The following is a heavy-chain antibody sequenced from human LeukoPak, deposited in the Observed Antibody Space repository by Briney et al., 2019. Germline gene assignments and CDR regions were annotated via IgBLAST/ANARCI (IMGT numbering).Heavy chain of an antibody. CDR3: ARRRPLNTKWLVRSYYFDY. CDR2: MNPNSGNT. J-gene: IGHJ4*02. Sequence: GASVKVSCKASGYTFTGYYMHWVRQATGQGLEWMGWMNPNSGNTGYAQKFQGRVTMTGNTSISTAYMELSSLRSEDTAVYYCARRRPLNTKWLVRSYYFDYWGQGTLVTVSS. V-gene: IGHV1-8*02. CDR1: GYTFTGYY. D-gene: IGHD6-19*01.